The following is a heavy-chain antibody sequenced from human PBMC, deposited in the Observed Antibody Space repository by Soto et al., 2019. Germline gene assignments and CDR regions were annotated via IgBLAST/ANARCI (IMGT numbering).Heavy chain of an antibody. J-gene: IGHJ5*02. Sequence: QVQLVQSGAEVKKPVSSVKVSCKAYGGTFSSYAISWVRQAPGQGLEWMGGIIPIFGTANHAQKFQGRVTITAVESTSTAYIELSRLRPEDTAVYYCARGESFDPCGQGTMVIVSS. CDR3: ARGESFDP. V-gene: IGHV1-69*01. CDR1: GGTFSSYA. CDR2: IIPIFGTA.